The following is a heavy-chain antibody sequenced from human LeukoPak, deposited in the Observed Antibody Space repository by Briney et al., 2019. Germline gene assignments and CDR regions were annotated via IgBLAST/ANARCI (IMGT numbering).Heavy chain of an antibody. Sequence: SETLSLTCTVSGGSISSYYWSWIRQLAGEGLEWIGRIYTSGSTNYNPSLKSRVTMSVDTSKNQFSLKLSSVTAADTAVYYCARALSAAGLHKYNWFDPGAREPWSPSPQ. CDR2: IYTSGST. V-gene: IGHV4-4*07. J-gene: IGHJ5*02. CDR3: ARALSAAGLHKYNWFDP. D-gene: IGHD6-13*01. CDR1: GGSISSYY.